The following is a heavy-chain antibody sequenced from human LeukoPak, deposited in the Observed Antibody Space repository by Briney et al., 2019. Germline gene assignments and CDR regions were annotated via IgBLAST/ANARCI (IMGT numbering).Heavy chain of an antibody. CDR2: IYHSGST. CDR1: GGSISSSNW. CDR3: AREIAVAGRFDH. V-gene: IGHV4-4*02. Sequence: SETLSLTCAVSGGSISSSNWWSWVRPPPGKGLEWIGEIYHSGSTNYNPSLKSRVTISVDKSKNQFSLKLSSVTAADTAVYYCAREIAVAGRFDHWGQGTLVTVSS. D-gene: IGHD6-19*01. J-gene: IGHJ4*02.